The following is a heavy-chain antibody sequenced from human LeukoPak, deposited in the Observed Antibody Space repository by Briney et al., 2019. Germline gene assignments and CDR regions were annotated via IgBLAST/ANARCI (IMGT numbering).Heavy chain of an antibody. D-gene: IGHD2-2*01. Sequence: GGSLRLSCAASGFTFSSYAMSWVRQAPGKGLEWVSAISGSGGSTYYADSVKGRFTISRDNAKNSLYLQMNSLRAEDTALYYCAKDTGSTSWAYYYGMDVWGQGTTVTVSS. CDR3: AKDTGSTSWAYYYGMDV. CDR1: GFTFSSYA. CDR2: ISGSGGST. V-gene: IGHV3-23*01. J-gene: IGHJ6*02.